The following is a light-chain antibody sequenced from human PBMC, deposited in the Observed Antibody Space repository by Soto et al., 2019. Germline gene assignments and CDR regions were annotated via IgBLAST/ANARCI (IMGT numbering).Light chain of an antibody. J-gene: IGKJ3*01. CDR1: QNVSTY. Sequence: EIVLTQSPATLSLSPGERATLSCRASQNVSTYLAWYQQKPGQAPRLLIYDASNRATGIPARFSGSRSGTDFTLTISSLEPEDFAVYYCQQRTNWLTFGPGTKVDIK. CDR3: QQRTNWLT. CDR2: DAS. V-gene: IGKV3-11*01.